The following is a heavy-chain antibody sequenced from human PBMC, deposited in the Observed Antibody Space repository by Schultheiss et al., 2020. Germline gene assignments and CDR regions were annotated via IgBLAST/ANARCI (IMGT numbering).Heavy chain of an antibody. J-gene: IGHJ4*02. D-gene: IGHD3-22*01. CDR2: IIPIFGTA. CDR1: GGTFSSYA. V-gene: IGHV1-69*13. CDR3: ARVKNYDSSFDY. Sequence: SVKDSCKASGGTFSSYAISWVRQAPGQGLEWMGGIIPIFGTANYAQKFQGRVTITADESTSTAYMELSSLRSEDTAVYYCARVKNYDSSFDYWGQGTLVTVSS.